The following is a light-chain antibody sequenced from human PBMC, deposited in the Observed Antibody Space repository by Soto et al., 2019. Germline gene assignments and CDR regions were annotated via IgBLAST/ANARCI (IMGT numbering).Light chain of an antibody. J-gene: IGKJ1*01. CDR2: GVS. Sequence: EIVLTQSPGTLSLSPGERATLSCRASQSISNNYLAWYQQRTGKAPLLLIYGVSSRATGIADRFSGSGSGTAFTLSISILEPKAVAMYYCQQTTAFGQGTRVEI. CDR3: QQTTA. V-gene: IGKV3-20*01. CDR1: QSISNNY.